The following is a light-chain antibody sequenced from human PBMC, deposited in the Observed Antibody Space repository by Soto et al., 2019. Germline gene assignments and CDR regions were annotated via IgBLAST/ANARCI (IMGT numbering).Light chain of an antibody. CDR1: QSVSSY. CDR2: DAS. J-gene: IGKJ4*01. Sequence: EIVLTQSPATLSLSPGERATLSCRASQSVSSYLAWYQQKPGQAPRLLIYDASNRSTGIPARFSGSGSGTDFTLTISSLETEDFAVYYCQQSSNWTLTFGGGTKVEIK. CDR3: QQSSNWTLT. V-gene: IGKV3-11*01.